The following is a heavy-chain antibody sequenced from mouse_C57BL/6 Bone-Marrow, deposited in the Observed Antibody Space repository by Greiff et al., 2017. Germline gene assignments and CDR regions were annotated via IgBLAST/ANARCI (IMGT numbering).Heavy chain of an antibody. V-gene: IGHV5-17*01. CDR2: ISSGSSTI. D-gene: IGHD1-1*01. Sequence: EVQGVESGGGLVKPGGSLKLSCAASGFTFSDYGMHWVRQAPEKGLEWVAYISSGSSTIYYADTVKGRFTISRDNTKNTLFLQMTSLRSEDTAMYYCALYYYGGSSYWYFDVWGTGTTVTVSS. CDR1: GFTFSDYG. J-gene: IGHJ1*03. CDR3: ALYYYGGSSYWYFDV.